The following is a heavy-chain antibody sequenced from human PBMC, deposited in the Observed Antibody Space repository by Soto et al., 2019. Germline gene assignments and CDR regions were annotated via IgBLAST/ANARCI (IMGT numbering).Heavy chain of an antibody. CDR1: GFTFSSYA. D-gene: IGHD3-10*01. J-gene: IGHJ6*02. Sequence: PGGSLRLSCAASGFTFSSYAMHWVRQAPGKGLGWVAVISYDGSNKYYADSVKGRFTISRDNSKNTLYLQMNSLRAEDTAVYYCARDPYITMVRGVIIGPYYYYYGMDVWGQGTTVTVSS. CDR3: ARDPYITMVRGVIIGPYYYYYGMDV. V-gene: IGHV3-30-3*01. CDR2: ISYDGSNK.